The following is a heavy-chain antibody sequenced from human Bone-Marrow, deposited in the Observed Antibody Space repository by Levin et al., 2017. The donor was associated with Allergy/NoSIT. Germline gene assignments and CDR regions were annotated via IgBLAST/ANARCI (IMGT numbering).Heavy chain of an antibody. J-gene: IGHJ4*02. CDR2: ISYDGSNK. D-gene: IGHD3-10*01. V-gene: IGHV3-30*18. CDR3: AKDLNDYYGSGNYFVS. CDR1: GFNLSSFG. Sequence: GESLKISCAASGFNLSSFGMHWVRQAPGKGLEWVAVISYDGSNKYYVDSVKGRFTISRDNSKNTLFLQMNSLRAEDTAVYYCAKDLNDYYGSGNYFVSWGQGTVVTVSS.